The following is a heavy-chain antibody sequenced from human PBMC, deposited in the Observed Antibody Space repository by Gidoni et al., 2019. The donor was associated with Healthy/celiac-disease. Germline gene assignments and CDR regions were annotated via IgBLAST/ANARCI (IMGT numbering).Heavy chain of an antibody. CDR2: IYSGGST. Sequence: EVQLVEAGGGWVQPGGSLRLSCAASGFTVSSNYMSWVRQAPGKGLEWVSVIYSGGSTYDADSVKGRFTISRDNSKNTLYLQMNSLRAEDTAVYYCAREAIAAAGKSVWFDPWGQGTLVTVSS. CDR3: AREAIAAAGKSVWFDP. J-gene: IGHJ5*02. V-gene: IGHV3-66*01. CDR1: GFTVSSNY. D-gene: IGHD6-13*01.